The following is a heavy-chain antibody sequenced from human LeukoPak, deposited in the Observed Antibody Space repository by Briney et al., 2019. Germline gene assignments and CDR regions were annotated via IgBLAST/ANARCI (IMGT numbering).Heavy chain of an antibody. CDR2: MKRDGSEK. Sequence: GGSLRLSCEASGFIFSNYWMSWVRQAPGKGPEWVANMKRDGSEKFYMDSVKGRFTISRDNANNSLYLQMNNLSAEDTAVYYCARDSSDGGTSSYRQSDYWGQGTLVTVSS. D-gene: IGHD3-16*02. CDR3: ARDSSDGGTSSYRQSDY. CDR1: GFIFSNYW. J-gene: IGHJ4*02. V-gene: IGHV3-7*01.